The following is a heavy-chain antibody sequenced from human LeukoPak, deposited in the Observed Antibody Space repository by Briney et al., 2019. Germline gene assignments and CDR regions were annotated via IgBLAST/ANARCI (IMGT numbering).Heavy chain of an antibody. J-gene: IGHJ4*02. V-gene: IGHV3-21*01. CDR1: GFTFSSYS. CDR3: ARGGCSSTSCYMSSFWLVTYYFDY. CDR2: ISSSSSYI. Sequence: VGSLRLSSAASGFTFSSYSMNWVRQAPGKGLEWVSSISSSSSYIYYADSVKGRFTISRDNAKNSLYLQMNSLRAEDTAVYYCARGGCSSTSCYMSSFWLVTYYFDYWGQGTLVTVSS. D-gene: IGHD2-2*02.